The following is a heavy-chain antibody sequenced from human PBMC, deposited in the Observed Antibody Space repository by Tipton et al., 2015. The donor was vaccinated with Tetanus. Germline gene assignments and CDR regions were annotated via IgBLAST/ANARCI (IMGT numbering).Heavy chain of an antibody. J-gene: IGHJ4*02. V-gene: IGHV4-59*08. CDR1: GGSISAYY. D-gene: IGHD1-26*01. Sequence: GLVKPSETLSLTCTVSGGSISAYYWSWIRQPPGKGLEWIGYIYFDGSTKYNPSLKSRVTISVDPSKTQFSLNLRSVTAADTAVYYCANHPGAKTQFDYWGQGTLVTVSS. CDR3: ANHPGAKTQFDY. CDR2: IYFDGST.